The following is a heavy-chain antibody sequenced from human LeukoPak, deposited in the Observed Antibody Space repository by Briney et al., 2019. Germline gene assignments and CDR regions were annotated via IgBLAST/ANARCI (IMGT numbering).Heavy chain of an antibody. V-gene: IGHV3-66*01. CDR3: ARVEIAVAGTPFDY. D-gene: IGHD6-19*01. CDR1: GFTVSSNY. J-gene: IGHJ4*02. Sequence: GGSLRLSCAASGFTVSSNYMSWVRQAPGKGLEWVSVIYSGGSTYYADSVKGRFTISRDNSKNTLYLQMNSLRAEDTAVYYCARVEIAVAGTPFDYWGQGTLVTVSS. CDR2: IYSGGST.